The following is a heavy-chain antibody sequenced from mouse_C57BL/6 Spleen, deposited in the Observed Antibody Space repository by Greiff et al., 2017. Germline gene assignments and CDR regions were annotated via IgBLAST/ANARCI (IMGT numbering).Heavy chain of an antibody. J-gene: IGHJ3*01. V-gene: IGHV5-6*01. CDR3: ARQSNLSWVAY. CDR1: GFTFSSYG. CDR2: ISSGGSYT. Sequence: EVQLVESGGDLVKPGGSLQLSCAASGFTFSSYGMSWVRKTPDKRLEWVATISSGGSYTYYPDSVKGRFTISSDKAKNTLYLQMCSLKSEDTAMYYCARQSNLSWVAYWGQGTLVTVSA.